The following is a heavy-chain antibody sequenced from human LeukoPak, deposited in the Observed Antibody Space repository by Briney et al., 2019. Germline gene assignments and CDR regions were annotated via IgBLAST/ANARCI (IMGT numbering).Heavy chain of an antibody. CDR2: VYYSGST. CDR3: ATNTGTVFDN. V-gene: IGHV4-59*01. J-gene: IGHJ4*02. CDR1: GDFITAYY. Sequence: SETLSLTCTISGDFITAYYWSWIRQAPGKGLEWIGYVYYSGSTEYNPSLRTRVTISLDMSKHHFSLNLTSATAADTAVYYCATNTGTVFDNWGQGALVTVSS. D-gene: IGHD7-27*01.